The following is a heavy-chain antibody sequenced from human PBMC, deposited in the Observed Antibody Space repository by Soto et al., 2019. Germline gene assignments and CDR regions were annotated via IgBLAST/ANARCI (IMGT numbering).Heavy chain of an antibody. CDR3: ARESRYCSGGSCYFLPGIDY. CDR1: GGTFSSYA. J-gene: IGHJ4*02. D-gene: IGHD2-15*01. CDR2: IIPIFGTA. Sequence: QVQLVQSGAAVKKPGSSVKVSCKASGGTFSSYAISWVRQAPGQGLECMGGIIPIFGTANYAQKFQGRVTITADDSTSTAYMELSSLRSEDTAVYYCARESRYCSGGSCYFLPGIDYWGQGTLVTVSS. V-gene: IGHV1-69*12.